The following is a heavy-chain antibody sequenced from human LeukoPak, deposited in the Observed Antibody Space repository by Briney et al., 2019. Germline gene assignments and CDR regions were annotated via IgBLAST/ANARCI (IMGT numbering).Heavy chain of an antibody. CDR2: ISSSSSYI. V-gene: IGHV3-21*01. J-gene: IGHJ4*02. Sequence: GGSLRLSCAASGFTFSSYSMNWVRKAPGKGLEWVSSISSSSSYIYYADSVKGRFTISRDNAKNSLYLQMNSLRAEDTAVYYCARDISDFWSGEPPRWAVDYWGQGTLVTVSS. CDR1: GFTFSSYS. CDR3: ARDISDFWSGEPPRWAVDY. D-gene: IGHD3-3*01.